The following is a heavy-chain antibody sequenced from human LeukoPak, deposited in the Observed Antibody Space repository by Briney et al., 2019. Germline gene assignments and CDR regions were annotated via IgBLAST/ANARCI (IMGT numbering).Heavy chain of an antibody. CDR1: GYTFTSYG. J-gene: IGHJ3*02. Sequence: RASVKVSCKASGYTFTSYGISWVRQAPGQGLEWMGWISAYNGNTNYAQKLQGRVTMTTDTSTSTAYMELRSLRSDDTAVYYCARDGDSSGWYSAFDIWGQGTMVTVSS. CDR2: ISAYNGNT. CDR3: ARDGDSSGWYSAFDI. V-gene: IGHV1-18*01. D-gene: IGHD6-19*01.